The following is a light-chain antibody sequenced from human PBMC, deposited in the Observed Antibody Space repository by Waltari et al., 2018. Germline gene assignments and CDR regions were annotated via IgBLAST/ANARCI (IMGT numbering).Light chain of an antibody. Sequence: SYVLTQPPSVSVAPGETARITCGGNNIESKSVHWYRQRPGQAPVLVISYDSDRPSGSPGRFSGAKAGNTATLTISRVEAGDEADYYCQVWDANTDPGVFGTGTEVTVL. CDR1: NIESKS. J-gene: IGLJ1*01. CDR3: QVWDANTDPGV. CDR2: YDS. V-gene: IGLV3-21*01.